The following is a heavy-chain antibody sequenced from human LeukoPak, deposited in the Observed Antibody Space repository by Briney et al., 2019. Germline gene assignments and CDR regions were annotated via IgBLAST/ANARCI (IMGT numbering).Heavy chain of an antibody. J-gene: IGHJ4*02. V-gene: IGHV4-59*01. CDR2: IYYSGST. CDR3: ARALGVYGPYYFDY. Sequence: PSETLSLTCTVSGGSISSYYWSWIRQPPGKGLEWIGYIYYSGSTNYNPSLKSRVTISVDTSKNQFSLKLSSVTAADTAVYYCARALGVYGPYYFDYWGQGTLVTVSS. D-gene: IGHD3-10*01. CDR1: GGSISSYY.